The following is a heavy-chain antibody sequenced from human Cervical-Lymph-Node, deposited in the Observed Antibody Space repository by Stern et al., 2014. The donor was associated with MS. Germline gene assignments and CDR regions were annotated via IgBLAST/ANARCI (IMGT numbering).Heavy chain of an antibody. V-gene: IGHV3-30*03. D-gene: IGHD3-22*01. CDR2: ISYDGSNQ. J-gene: IGHJ4*02. CDR1: GFSFSSYG. Sequence: VQLFESGGGAVQPGRSLRLSCAASGFSFSSYGMHWVRQAPGKGLEWVAVISYDGSNQSYADSVKGRLTISRDNSKNTLYLQMDSLRAEDTGVYYCARDRGMIVVVTYSFENWGQGTLVTVSS. CDR3: ARDRGMIVVVTYSFEN.